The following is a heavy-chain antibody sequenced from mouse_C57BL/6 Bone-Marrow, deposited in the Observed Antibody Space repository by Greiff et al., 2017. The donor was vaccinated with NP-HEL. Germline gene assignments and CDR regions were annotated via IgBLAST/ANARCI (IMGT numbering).Heavy chain of an antibody. D-gene: IGHD4-1*01. CDR3: ARQGANWAWFAY. V-gene: IGHV5-12*01. J-gene: IGHJ3*01. CDR1: GFTFSDYY. CDR2: ISNGGGSN. Sequence: EVQGVESGGGLVQPGGSLKLSCAASGFTFSDYYMYWVRQTPEKRLEWVAYISNGGGSNYYPDTVKGRFTISRDNAKNTLYLQMSRLKSEDTAMYYCARQGANWAWFAYWGQGTLVTVSA.